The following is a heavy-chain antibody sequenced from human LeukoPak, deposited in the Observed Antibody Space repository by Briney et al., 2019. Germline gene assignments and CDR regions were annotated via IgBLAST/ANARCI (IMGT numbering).Heavy chain of an antibody. J-gene: IGHJ5*02. V-gene: IGHV3-48*03. Sequence: GGSLRLSCTASGFTFSSYGMNWVRQAPGKGLEWVSYISSSGSTIYYADSVKGRFTVSRDNAKRSLYLQMNSLRAEDTAVYYCAGLTCDKRFDPWGQGTLVTVSS. CDR3: AGLTCDKRFDP. CDR2: ISSSGSTI. D-gene: IGHD3-16*01. CDR1: GFTFSSYG.